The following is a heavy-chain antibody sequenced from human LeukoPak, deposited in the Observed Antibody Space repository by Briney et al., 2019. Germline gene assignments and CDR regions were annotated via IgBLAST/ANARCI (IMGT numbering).Heavy chain of an antibody. CDR1: GLTFDDYA. J-gene: IGHJ4*02. D-gene: IGHD6-6*01. CDR3: AKDIGGSSSY. V-gene: IGHV3-9*01. CDR2: ISWNSGSI. Sequence: GGSLRLSCAASGLTFDDYAMHWVRQAPGKGLEWVSGISWNSGSIGYADSVKGRFTISRDNAKNSLYLQMNSLRAEDTALYYCAKDIGGSSSYWGQGTLVTVSS.